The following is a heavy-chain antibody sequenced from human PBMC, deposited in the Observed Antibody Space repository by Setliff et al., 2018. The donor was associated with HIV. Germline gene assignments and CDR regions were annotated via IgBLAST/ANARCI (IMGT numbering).Heavy chain of an antibody. CDR1: GGSFSDYS. CDR3: ARGLGYKGWFDP. D-gene: IGHD1-20*01. J-gene: IGHJ5*02. Sequence: PSETLSLTCAVYGGSFSDYSWTWIRQPPGRGLEWIGEINHSGTTKYSPSLKSRVTISVDTSKNQFSLRLTSVTAADTAVYYCARGLGYKGWFDPWGQGSLVTVSS. CDR2: INHSGTT. V-gene: IGHV4-34*01.